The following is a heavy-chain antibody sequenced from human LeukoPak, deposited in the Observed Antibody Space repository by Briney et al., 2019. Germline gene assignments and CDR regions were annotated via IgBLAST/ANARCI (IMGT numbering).Heavy chain of an antibody. Sequence: SETLSLTCTVSGGSISSYYWSWIRQPAGKGPEWIGRIYTSGSTNYNPSLKSRVTMSVDTSKSQFSLKVTSLTAADTAVYYCARGPTISETGYFDYWGQGTLVTVSS. J-gene: IGHJ4*03. CDR3: ARGPTISETGYFDY. CDR2: IYTSGST. D-gene: IGHD1-1*01. CDR1: GGSISSYY. V-gene: IGHV4-4*07.